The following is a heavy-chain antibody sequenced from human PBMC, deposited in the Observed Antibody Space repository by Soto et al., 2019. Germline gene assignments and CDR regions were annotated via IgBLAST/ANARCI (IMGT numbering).Heavy chain of an antibody. D-gene: IGHD3-22*01. CDR2: ISAYNGNT. J-gene: IGHJ6*02. V-gene: IGHV1-18*04. Sequence: ASVKVSCKASGYTFTSYGISWVRQAPGQGLEWMGWISAYNGNTNYAQKLQGRVTMTTDTSTSTAYMELRSLRSDDTAVYYCAGDRITMIVVVNPRYYYYYGMDVWGQGTTVTVSS. CDR1: GYTFTSYG. CDR3: AGDRITMIVVVNPRYYYYYGMDV.